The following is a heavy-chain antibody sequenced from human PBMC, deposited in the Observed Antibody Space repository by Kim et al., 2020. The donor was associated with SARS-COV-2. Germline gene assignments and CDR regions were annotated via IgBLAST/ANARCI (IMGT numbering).Heavy chain of an antibody. CDR2: IWYDGSNK. Sequence: GGSLRLSCAASGFTFSSYGMHWVRQAPGKGLEWVAVIWYDGSNKYYADSVKGRFTISRDNSKNTLYLQMNSLRAEDTAVYYCARVGGSGNRYYYYYMDVWGKGTTVTVSS. CDR3: ARVGGSGNRYYYYYMDV. J-gene: IGHJ6*03. V-gene: IGHV3-33*01. D-gene: IGHD3-10*01. CDR1: GFTFSSYG.